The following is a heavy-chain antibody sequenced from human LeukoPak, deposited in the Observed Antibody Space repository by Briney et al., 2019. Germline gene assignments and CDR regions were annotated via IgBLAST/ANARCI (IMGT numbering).Heavy chain of an antibody. Sequence: PSETLSLTCAVSGGSISGTSYYWGWIRQPPGKGLEWIGSFCYNGNTYYNPSLKSRVTISVDTSKNQFSLKLSSVTAADTAAYYCARRSSTSSWANVHWFDPWGQGTLVTVSS. CDR1: GGSISGTSYY. CDR3: ARRSSTSSWANVHWFDP. CDR2: FCYNGNT. V-gene: IGHV4-39*01. J-gene: IGHJ5*02. D-gene: IGHD2-2*01.